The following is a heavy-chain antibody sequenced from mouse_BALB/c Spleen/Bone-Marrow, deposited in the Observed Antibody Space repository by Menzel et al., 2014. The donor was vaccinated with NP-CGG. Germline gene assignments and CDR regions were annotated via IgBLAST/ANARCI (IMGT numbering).Heavy chain of an antibody. CDR2: INPGSGGT. V-gene: IGHV1-54*01. Sequence: QVQLQQSGAELVRPGISVKVSCKASGYAFTNYLIEWVKQRPGQGLEWIGVINPGSGGTNYNEKFKAKATLTADKSSSTAYMQLSSLTSDDSAVYFCARCLTGTSAMDYWGQGTSVTVSS. J-gene: IGHJ4*01. D-gene: IGHD4-1*01. CDR3: ARCLTGTSAMDY. CDR1: GYAFTNYL.